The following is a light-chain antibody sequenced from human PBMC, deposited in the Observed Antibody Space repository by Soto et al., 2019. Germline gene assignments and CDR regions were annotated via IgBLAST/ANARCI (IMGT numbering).Light chain of an antibody. V-gene: IGKV2-28*01. CDR1: QSLLHSNGYNC. CDR2: LGS. J-gene: IGKJ1*01. CDR3: MQPLQSWT. Sequence: DIVTTQSPLSLPVTPGEPASICCRSSQSLLHSNGYNCLDWYLQKPGQSPQLLIYLGSNRASGVPDRFSGSGSGTDFTLKISRVEAEDVGVYYCMQPLQSWTFGQGTKVDIK.